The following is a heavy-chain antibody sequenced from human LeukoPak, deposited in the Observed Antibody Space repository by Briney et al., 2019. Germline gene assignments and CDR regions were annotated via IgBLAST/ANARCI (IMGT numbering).Heavy chain of an antibody. CDR2: INVSGGST. Sequence: GGSLRLSCAASGFTFSSYAMHWVRQAPGKGLEWVSGINVSGGSTWYADSVKGRFTISRDNSKNTLYLQMNSLRAEDTAVYYCAKYVSAKGPPYALDVWGQGTTVTVSS. CDR1: GFTFSSYA. J-gene: IGHJ6*02. CDR3: AKYVSAKGPPYALDV. D-gene: IGHD2/OR15-2a*01. V-gene: IGHV3-23*01.